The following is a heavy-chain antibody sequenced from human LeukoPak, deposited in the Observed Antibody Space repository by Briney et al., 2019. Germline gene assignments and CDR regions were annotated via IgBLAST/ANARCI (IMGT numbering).Heavy chain of an antibody. CDR3: VRDVGAVRGEVYFDY. Sequence: GGSLRLSCAVSGFTFTDTYMTWIRQAPGKGLESLSYISPGGTDISYADSVKHRFTISRDNTKNLLYLEMNSLRAEDTAMYFCVRDVGAVRGEVYFDYWGQGTLVTVSS. CDR2: ISPGGTDI. J-gene: IGHJ4*02. CDR1: GFTFTDTY. V-gene: IGHV3-11*04. D-gene: IGHD3-10*01.